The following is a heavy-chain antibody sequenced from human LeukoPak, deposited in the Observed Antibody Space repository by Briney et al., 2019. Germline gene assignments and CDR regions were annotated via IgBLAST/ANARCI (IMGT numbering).Heavy chain of an antibody. CDR1: GFTFSDYY. CDR3: ARGYSYGPYGCDV. D-gene: IGHD5-18*01. J-gene: IGHJ6*02. Sequence: GGSLRLSCAASGFTFSDYYMSWIRQAPGKGLEWVSYISSSGGTIYYADSVKGRFTISRDNAKNSLFLQMNSLRVEDTAVYYCARGYSYGPYGCDVWGQGTTVTVSS. V-gene: IGHV3-11*01. CDR2: ISSSGGTI.